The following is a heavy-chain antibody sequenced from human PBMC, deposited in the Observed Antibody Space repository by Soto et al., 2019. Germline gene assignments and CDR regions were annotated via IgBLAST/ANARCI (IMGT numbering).Heavy chain of an antibody. CDR2: ISSSSSNI. J-gene: IGHJ4*02. V-gene: IGHV3-23*01. Sequence: PGESLKISCAASGFTFSSYAMSWVRQAPGKGLEWVSSISSSSSNIYYADSVKGRFTISRDNSMNTLYLQMKTLRAEDTAVYYCAKVSSSWYAGFFDLWGQGTPVTVSS. CDR3: AKVSSSWYAGFFDL. D-gene: IGHD6-13*01. CDR1: GFTFSSYA.